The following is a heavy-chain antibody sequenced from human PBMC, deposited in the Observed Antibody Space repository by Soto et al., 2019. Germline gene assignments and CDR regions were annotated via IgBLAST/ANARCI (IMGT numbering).Heavy chain of an antibody. Sequence: SETLSLTCTVSGGSISSGGYYWSWIRQHPGKGLEWIGYIYYSGSTNYNPSLKSRVTISVDTSKNQFSLKLSSVTAADTAVYYCARQPLNDYGDYHVWFDPWGQGTLVTVSS. J-gene: IGHJ5*02. V-gene: IGHV4-61*08. CDR2: IYYSGST. CDR3: ARQPLNDYGDYHVWFDP. D-gene: IGHD4-17*01. CDR1: GGSISSGGYY.